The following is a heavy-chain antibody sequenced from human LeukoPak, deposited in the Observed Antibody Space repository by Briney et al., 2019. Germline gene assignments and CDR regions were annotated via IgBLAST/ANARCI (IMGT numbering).Heavy chain of an antibody. CDR3: AKDILAAVGNDAFDI. J-gene: IGHJ3*02. CDR1: GFTFNSYD. V-gene: IGHV3-48*03. CDR2: IRSSVNTI. Sequence: GGSLRLSCAASGFTFNSYDMNWVRQAPGKGLEWVSYIRSSVNTIYYADSVKGRFTISRDNAKNSLHLQMNSLRAEDTALYYCAKDILAAVGNDAFDIWGQGTMVTVSS. D-gene: IGHD6-13*01.